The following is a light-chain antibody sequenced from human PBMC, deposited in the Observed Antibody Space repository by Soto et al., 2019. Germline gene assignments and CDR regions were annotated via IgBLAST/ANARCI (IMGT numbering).Light chain of an antibody. CDR2: DAS. V-gene: IGKV1-5*01. Sequence: EIRMTQSASMLSGSVGDGVTMXCRASQTIRSRLAWYQQKPGKAPKLLIFDASTLEGGGPSRFSGRGSETEFTRTISSLQPDDFATYYGQQHYTYTWTFGQGTKVDIK. CDR3: QQHYTYTWT. CDR1: QTIRSR. J-gene: IGKJ1*01.